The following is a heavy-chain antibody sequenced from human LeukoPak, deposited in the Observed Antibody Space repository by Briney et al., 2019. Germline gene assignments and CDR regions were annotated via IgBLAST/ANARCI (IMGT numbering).Heavy chain of an antibody. Sequence: SETLSLTCTVSGRSISSYYWTWIRQPPGKGLEFFGYIYYTGTTNYNPSLKSRVTISVDTSKNQFSLKLSSVTAADTAVYYCATSSMDVWGKGTTVTVSS. CDR1: GRSISSYY. J-gene: IGHJ6*03. CDR3: ATSSMDV. CDR2: IYYTGTT. V-gene: IGHV4-59*12.